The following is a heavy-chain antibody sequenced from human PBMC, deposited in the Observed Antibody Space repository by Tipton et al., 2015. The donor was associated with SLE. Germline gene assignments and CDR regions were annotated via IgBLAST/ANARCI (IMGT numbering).Heavy chain of an antibody. CDR1: GFTLSSNY. V-gene: IGHV3-53*01. CDR2: IYSGGRT. D-gene: IGHD1-7*01. Sequence: GSLRLSCAASGFTLSSNYMSWVRQAPGKGLEWVSVIYSGGRTYYTDTVKGRFTISIDNSKNTMYPQRNSLRAEDTAVDYCARERWVGTTNYLDYRGQGTLVTVSS. CDR3: ARERWVGTTNYLDY. J-gene: IGHJ4*02.